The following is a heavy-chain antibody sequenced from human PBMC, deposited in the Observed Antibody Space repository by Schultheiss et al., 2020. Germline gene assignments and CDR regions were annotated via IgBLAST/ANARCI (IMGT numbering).Heavy chain of an antibody. CDR1: GGSISSYY. CDR2: INHSGST. Sequence: SETLSLTCTVSGGSISSYYWSWIRQPPGKGLEWIGEINHSGSTNYNPSLKSRVTISVDTSKNQFSLKLSSVTAADTAVYYCARHRGTVTAYLNYYYYYGMDVWGQGTTVTVSS. D-gene: IGHD4-17*01. V-gene: IGHV4-59*08. J-gene: IGHJ6*02. CDR3: ARHRGTVTAYLNYYYYYGMDV.